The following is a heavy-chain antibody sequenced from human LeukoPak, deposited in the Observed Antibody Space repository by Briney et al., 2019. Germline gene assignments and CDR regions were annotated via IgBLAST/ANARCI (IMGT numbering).Heavy chain of an antibody. V-gene: IGHV3-7*01. CDR2: IKKDGSEK. CDR1: GFTFSSYW. D-gene: IGHD6-13*01. CDR3: VSSSSWSYIDY. Sequence: GGSLRLSCAASGFTFSSYWMSWVRQAPGKGLEWVANIKKDGSEKDYVDSVKGRFTISRDNAKNSLYLQMNSLRVDDTAVYYCVSSSSWSYIDYWGQGTLVTVSS. J-gene: IGHJ4*02.